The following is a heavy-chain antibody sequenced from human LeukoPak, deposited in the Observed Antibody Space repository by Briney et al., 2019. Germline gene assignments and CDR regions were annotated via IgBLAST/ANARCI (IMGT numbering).Heavy chain of an antibody. V-gene: IGHV3-30*02. D-gene: IGHD2-2*01. CDR3: ARSGGYCSSTSCYPVAYYYMDV. Sequence: GGSLRLSCAASGFTFSSYGMHWVRQAPGKGLEWVAFIRYDGSNKYYADSVKGRFTISRDNSKNTLYLQMNSLRAEDTAVYYCARSGGYCSSTSCYPVAYYYMDVWGKGTTVTVSS. CDR2: IRYDGSNK. J-gene: IGHJ6*03. CDR1: GFTFSSYG.